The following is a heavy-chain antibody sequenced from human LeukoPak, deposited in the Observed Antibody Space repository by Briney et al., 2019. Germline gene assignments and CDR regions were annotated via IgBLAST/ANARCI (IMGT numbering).Heavy chain of an antibody. Sequence: ASVKVSCKASGYTFTAYFMHWVRQAPGQGLEWMGWFNPDSGDTHYARKFQGRVTMTRNTSISTAYMELSSLRSEDTAVYYCARVRAMVPDYWGQGTLVTVSS. CDR2: FNPDSGDT. D-gene: IGHD5-18*01. CDR3: ARVRAMVPDY. J-gene: IGHJ4*02. V-gene: IGHV1-2*02. CDR1: GYTFTAYF.